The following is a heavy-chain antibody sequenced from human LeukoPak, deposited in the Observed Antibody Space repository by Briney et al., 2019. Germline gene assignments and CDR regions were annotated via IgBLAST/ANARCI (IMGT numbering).Heavy chain of an antibody. D-gene: IGHD3-9*01. CDR3: ARDFEAYYDILTGYYNPSGFDP. CDR2: INPNSGGT. J-gene: IGHJ5*02. V-gene: IGHV1-2*02. CDR1: GYTFTGYY. Sequence: ASVKVSCKASGYTFTGYYMHWVRRAPGQGLEWMGWINPNSGGTNYAQKFQGRVTMTRDTSISTAYMELSRLRSDDTAVYYCARDFEAYYDILTGYYNPSGFDPWGQGTLVTVSS.